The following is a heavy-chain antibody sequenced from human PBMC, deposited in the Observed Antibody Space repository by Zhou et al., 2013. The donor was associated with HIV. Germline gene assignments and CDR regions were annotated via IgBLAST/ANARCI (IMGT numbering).Heavy chain of an antibody. Sequence: QVRLVQSGGDVKKPGASVKVSCKTSGYTFASYAVSWVRQAPGQGLEWMGWTSVRNGHTNYGQKVQGRVAMTTDISTSTAYLELRSLRSGDTAVYYCVGYYDSSGYTEEFHVWGQGTLVTVSS. D-gene: IGHD3-22*01. J-gene: IGHJ3*01. CDR1: GYTFASYA. V-gene: IGHV1-18*01. CDR2: TSVRNGHT. CDR3: VGYYDSSGYTEEFHV.